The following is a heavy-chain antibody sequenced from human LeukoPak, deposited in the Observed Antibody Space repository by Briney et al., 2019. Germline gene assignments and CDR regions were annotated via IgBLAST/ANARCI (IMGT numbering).Heavy chain of an antibody. D-gene: IGHD4-17*01. J-gene: IGHJ4*02. CDR1: GFTFSNAW. CDR3: TTATYYGDRDY. Sequence: NPGGSLRLSCAASGFTFSNAWMSCVRQAPGKGLEWVGRIKSKTDGGTTDYAAPVKGRFTISRDDSKNTLYLQMNSLKNEDTAVYYCTTATYYGDRDYWGQGTLVTVSS. V-gene: IGHV3-15*01. CDR2: IKSKTDGGTT.